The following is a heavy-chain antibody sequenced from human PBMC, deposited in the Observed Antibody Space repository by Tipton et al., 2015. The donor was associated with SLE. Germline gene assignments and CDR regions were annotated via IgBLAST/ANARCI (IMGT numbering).Heavy chain of an antibody. CDR3: AKGFYDTSGGHFDS. CDR2: IKQDGSEK. V-gene: IGHV3-7*01. D-gene: IGHD3-22*01. J-gene: IGHJ4*02. Sequence: SLRLSCAASGFTFSKAWMTWVRQAPGKGLEWGTNIKQDGSEKNYVGSVKGRFTISRDNSEDTLYLQLHTLRAEDTAVYYCAKGFYDTSGGHFDSWGQGALVTVSS. CDR1: GFTFSKAW.